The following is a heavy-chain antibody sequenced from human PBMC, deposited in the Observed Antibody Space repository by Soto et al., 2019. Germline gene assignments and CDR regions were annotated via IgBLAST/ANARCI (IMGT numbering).Heavy chain of an antibody. Sequence: QVQLVQSGAEVKEPGASVKVSCKTSGYTFTNYFMHWVRQAPGQRPEWMGCINTGNGDTKYSQNFQGRVTLGRETSASSSYMELTSLRSEDTAVYYCARDSKNNWWGSWTWGQGTLVTVSS. CDR1: GYTFTNYF. J-gene: IGHJ5*02. CDR2: INTGNGDT. V-gene: IGHV1-3*04. CDR3: ARDSKNNWWGSWT. D-gene: IGHD2-15*01.